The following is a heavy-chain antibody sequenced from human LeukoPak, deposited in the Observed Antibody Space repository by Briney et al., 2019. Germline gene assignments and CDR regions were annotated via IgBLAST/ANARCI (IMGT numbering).Heavy chain of an antibody. CDR2: ISGSGGST. J-gene: IGHJ4*02. V-gene: IGHV3-23*01. CDR3: AKDTEAIVVVPAASDY. CDR1: GFTFSSYA. D-gene: IGHD2-2*01. Sequence: GGSLRLSCAASGFTFSSYAMSWVRQAPGKGLEWVSTISGSGGSTYYADSVKGRFTISRDNSKNTLYLQMNSLRAEDTAVYYCAKDTEAIVVVPAASDYWGQGTLVTVSS.